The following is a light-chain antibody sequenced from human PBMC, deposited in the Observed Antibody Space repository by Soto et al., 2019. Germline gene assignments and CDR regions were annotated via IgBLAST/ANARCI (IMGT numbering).Light chain of an antibody. J-gene: IGKJ5*01. V-gene: IGKV3-11*01. CDR1: QSVSSY. CDR3: QQRSNWLT. CDR2: DAS. Sequence: EIVMTQSPDTLFVSLGERATLSCRASQSVSSYLAWYQQKPGQAPRLLIYDASNRATGIPARFSGSGSGTDFTLTISSLEPEDFAVYYCQQRSNWLTFGQGTRLEIK.